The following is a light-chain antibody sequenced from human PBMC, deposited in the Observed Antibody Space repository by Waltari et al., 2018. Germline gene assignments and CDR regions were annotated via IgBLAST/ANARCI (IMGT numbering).Light chain of an antibody. J-gene: IGKJ1*01. CDR3: QQYKTNPWT. CDR2: KAS. CDR1: QSINTW. Sequence: DIQMTQSPSTLCASVGYRVPITCRASQSINTWLAWYQQKPGKAPKPLIYKASSLEGGVPSRFSGSGSGTEFILTISSLQPDDFATYHCQQYKTNPWTFGQGTKVEIK. V-gene: IGKV1-5*03.